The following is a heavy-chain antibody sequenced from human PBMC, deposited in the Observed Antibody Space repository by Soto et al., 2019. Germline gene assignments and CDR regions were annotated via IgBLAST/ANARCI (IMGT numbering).Heavy chain of an antibody. Sequence: PGGSLRLSCAASGFTFSRYWMRWVRQAPGKGLVWVSRINSDGRSTGYADSVKGRFTISRDNAQNSLYLQMNSLRAEDTAVYHCARTGEQHVRTEYYYVDDWGKGTTVTVAS. J-gene: IGHJ6*03. CDR3: ARTGEQHVRTEYYYVDD. V-gene: IGHV3-74*01. D-gene: IGHD6-6*01. CDR1: GFTFSRYW. CDR2: INSDGRST.